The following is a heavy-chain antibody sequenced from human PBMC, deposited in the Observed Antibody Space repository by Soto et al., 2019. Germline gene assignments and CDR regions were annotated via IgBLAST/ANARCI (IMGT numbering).Heavy chain of an antibody. V-gene: IGHV3-7*01. CDR3: ARDSAYCRSTSCYLSYYYYMDV. CDR2: IKQDGSEK. Sequence: EVQVVESGGGLVQPGGSLRLSCAASGFTFSNHWMTWVRQAPGKGLEWVANIKQDGSEKYYVDSVKGRFTLSRDNAKNSLYLQMNSRRAEDTAVYYCARDSAYCRSTSCYLSYYYYMDVWGKGTTVTVSS. D-gene: IGHD2-2*01. J-gene: IGHJ6*03. CDR1: GFTFSNHW.